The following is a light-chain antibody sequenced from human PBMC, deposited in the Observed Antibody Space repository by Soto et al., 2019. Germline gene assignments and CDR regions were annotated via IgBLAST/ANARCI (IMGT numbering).Light chain of an antibody. Sequence: ERVMTQSPATLSFSPCEIATLSCSSIQSVSSSYLAWYQQKPGQSPRLLIYGASSRATGIPDRFSGSGSGTDFTLTISRLEPEDFAVYYCQQYGSSPITFGQGTRLEIK. V-gene: IGKV3-20*01. CDR1: QSVSSSY. CDR2: GAS. J-gene: IGKJ5*01. CDR3: QQYGSSPIT.